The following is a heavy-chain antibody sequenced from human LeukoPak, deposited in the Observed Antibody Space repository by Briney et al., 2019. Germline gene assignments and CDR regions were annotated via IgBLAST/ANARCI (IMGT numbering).Heavy chain of an antibody. CDR3: TRGATVAGWDWFDP. V-gene: IGHV4-30-4*01. Sequence: SQTLSLTCTVSGGSISSDNYQWSWIRQPPGKGLEWIGYIYYSGSTNYNPSLKSRVTISVDTSKNQFSLKLSSVTAADTAVYYCTRGATVAGWDWFDPWGQGTLVTVSS. CDR1: GGSISSDNYQ. CDR2: IYYSGST. J-gene: IGHJ5*02. D-gene: IGHD6-19*01.